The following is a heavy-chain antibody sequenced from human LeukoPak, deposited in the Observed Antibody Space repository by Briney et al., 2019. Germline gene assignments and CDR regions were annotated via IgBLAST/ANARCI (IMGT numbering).Heavy chain of an antibody. V-gene: IGHV4-34*01. D-gene: IGHD3-3*01. CDR1: GGSFSGYY. Sequence: PSETLSLTCAVYGGSFSGYYWSWIRQPPGKGLEWIGEINHSGSTNYNPSLKSRVTISVDTSKNQFSLKLSSVTAADTAVYYCARKKNYDFWSGYTKVWFDPWGQGTLVTVSP. CDR2: INHSGST. J-gene: IGHJ5*02. CDR3: ARKKNYDFWSGYTKVWFDP.